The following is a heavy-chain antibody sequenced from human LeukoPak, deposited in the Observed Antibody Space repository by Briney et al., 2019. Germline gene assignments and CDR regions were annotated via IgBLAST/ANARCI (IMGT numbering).Heavy chain of an antibody. V-gene: IGHV4-39*07. D-gene: IGHD4-17*01. J-gene: IGHJ6*03. CDR3: ARDQRDMTTDILLRDETYYYYYMDV. CDR1: GGSISSPSHY. CDR2: IYYRGTT. Sequence: SETLSLTCIVSGGSISSPSHYWSWIRQSPGTGLEYIGGIYYRGTTYYNPSLKSRVTISVDTSKNQFSLKLSSVTAADTAVYYCARDQRDMTTDILLRDETYYYYYMDVWGKGTTVTVSS.